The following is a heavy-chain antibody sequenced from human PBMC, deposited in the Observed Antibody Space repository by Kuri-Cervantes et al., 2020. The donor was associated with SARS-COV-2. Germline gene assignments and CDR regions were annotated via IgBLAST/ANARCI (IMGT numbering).Heavy chain of an antibody. Sequence: GESLKISCAASGFTFSNYAVSWVRQAPGKGLEWVSLISGSGGSTYYADSVKGRFTISRDNSKNTLYLQMNSLRAEDTAVYYCAKDLGHYGSGSDAFGYWGQGTLVTCYS. CDR1: GFTFSNYA. CDR2: ISGSGGST. D-gene: IGHD3-10*01. CDR3: AKDLGHYGSGSDAFGY. J-gene: IGHJ4*02. V-gene: IGHV3-23*01.